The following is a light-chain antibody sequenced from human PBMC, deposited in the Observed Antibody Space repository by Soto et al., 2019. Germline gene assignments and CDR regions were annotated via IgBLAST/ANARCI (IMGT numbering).Light chain of an antibody. V-gene: IGKV1-39*01. J-gene: IGKJ2*01. CDR2: AAS. CDR1: QSISSY. Sequence: DIQMTQSPSSLSASVGDRVTITCRASQSISSYLNWYQQKPGKAPKLLIYAASSLQSGVPSRFSGSGSGTDFTLTIISLQPEDFATYYCQQGYSTPMYTFGQGNKLEIK. CDR3: QQGYSTPMYT.